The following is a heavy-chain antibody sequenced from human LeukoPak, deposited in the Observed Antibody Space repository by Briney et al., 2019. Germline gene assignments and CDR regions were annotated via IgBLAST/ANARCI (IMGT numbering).Heavy chain of an antibody. D-gene: IGHD3-3*01. V-gene: IGHV3-48*04. Sequence: GGSLRLSCAASGFTFSSYSMNWVRQAPGKGLEWVSYISSSSSTIYYADSVKGRFTISRDNAKNSLYLQMNSLRAEDTAVYYCAKDFSLRFLEWLLSGFDYWGQGTLVTVSS. CDR2: ISSSSSTI. CDR1: GFTFSSYS. CDR3: AKDFSLRFLEWLLSGFDY. J-gene: IGHJ4*02.